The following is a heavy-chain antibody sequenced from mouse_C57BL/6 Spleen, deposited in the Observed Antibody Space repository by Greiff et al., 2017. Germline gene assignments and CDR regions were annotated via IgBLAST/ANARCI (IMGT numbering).Heavy chain of an antibody. CDR2: IAPSDSYT. CDR1: GYTFTSYW. Sequence: QVQLQQPGAELVRPGTSVKLSCKASGYTFTSYWMHWVKPRPGQGLEWIGVIAPSDSYTNYNQKFKGKATLTVDTSSSPASMQLSSLTSEDCAVYYFARAHDGYYGYWGQGTTLTVSS. J-gene: IGHJ2*01. D-gene: IGHD2-3*01. V-gene: IGHV1-59*01. CDR3: ARAHDGYYGY.